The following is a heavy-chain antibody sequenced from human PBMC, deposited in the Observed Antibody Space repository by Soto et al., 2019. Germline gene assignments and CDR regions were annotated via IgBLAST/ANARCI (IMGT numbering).Heavy chain of an antibody. D-gene: IGHD6-6*01. CDR2: ISGRAITT. V-gene: IGHV3-23*01. CDR3: AKVIVARGGIDV. J-gene: IGHJ6*02. Sequence: EVQLLDSGGGWVQPGGSLRLSGAASGFTFSSYARSWVRQAPGKGLEWVSAISGRAITTSDSDSVKGRFTISRYNSKNAAYLQINRLRAVDPAIYYCAKVIVARGGIDVWGRGTTVTVSS. CDR1: GFTFSSYA.